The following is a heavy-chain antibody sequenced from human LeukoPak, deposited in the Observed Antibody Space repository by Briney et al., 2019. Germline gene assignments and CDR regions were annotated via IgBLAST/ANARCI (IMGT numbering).Heavy chain of an antibody. CDR2: TYYSGST. CDR3: ARDGRQYYMDV. CDR1: GGSISSSSYY. J-gene: IGHJ6*03. V-gene: IGHV4-39*07. Sequence: TETLSLTCTVSGGSISSSSYYWGWIRQPPGKGLEWIGITYYSGSTYYNPSLKSRVTISVDTSKNQFSLKLSSVTAADTAVYYCARDGRQYYMDVWGKGTTVTVSS.